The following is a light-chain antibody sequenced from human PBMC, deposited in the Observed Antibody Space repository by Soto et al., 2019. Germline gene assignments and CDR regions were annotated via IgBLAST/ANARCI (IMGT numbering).Light chain of an antibody. CDR2: GAS. CDR1: QSVSSSY. V-gene: IGKV3-20*01. CDR3: QQYGSSPPIT. J-gene: IGKJ5*01. Sequence: EIVWTQSPGTLSLSPGERATLSFMASQSVSSSYFAWYQQKPGQAPRLLIYGASSRATGIPDRCSGSGSGTDFTLTISRLEPEDFAVYYCQQYGSSPPITFGQGTRLEIK.